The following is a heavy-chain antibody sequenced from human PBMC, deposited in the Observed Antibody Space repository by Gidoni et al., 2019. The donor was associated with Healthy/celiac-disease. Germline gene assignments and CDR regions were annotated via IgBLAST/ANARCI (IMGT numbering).Heavy chain of an antibody. Sequence: QVQLQESGPGLVKPSQTLSLTCTVSGGSIRSGGYYWSWIRQHPGKGLEWIGYIYYSGSTYYNPSLKSRVTISVDTSKNQFSLKLSSVTAADTAVYYCARGHYPNTAMVIYWGQGTLVTVSS. D-gene: IGHD5-18*01. V-gene: IGHV4-31*03. CDR1: GGSIRSGGYY. CDR2: IYYSGST. CDR3: ARGHYPNTAMVIY. J-gene: IGHJ4*02.